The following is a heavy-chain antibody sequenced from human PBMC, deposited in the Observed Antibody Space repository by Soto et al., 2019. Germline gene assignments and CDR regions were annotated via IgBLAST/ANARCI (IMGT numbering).Heavy chain of an antibody. J-gene: IGHJ6*02. V-gene: IGHV3-33*01. D-gene: IGHD6-6*01. CDR3: ARDDGLYSSSSTGMDV. CDR1: GFTFSSYG. CDR2: IWYDGSNK. Sequence: GGSLRLSCAASGFTFSSYGMHWVRQAPGKGLEWVAVIWYDGSNKYYADSVKGRFTISRDNSKNTLYLQMNSLRAEDTAVYYCARDDGLYSSSSTGMDVWGQGTTVTVSS.